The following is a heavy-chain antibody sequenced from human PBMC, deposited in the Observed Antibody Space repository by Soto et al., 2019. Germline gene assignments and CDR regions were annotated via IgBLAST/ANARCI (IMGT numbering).Heavy chain of an antibody. CDR3: ARAPAYLYSSRWFNYHYGMDV. Sequence: SETLSLTCAVYGGSFSGYYWSWIRQPPGKGLEWIGEINHSGSTNYNPSLKSRVTISVDTSKNQFSLKLSSVTAADTAVYYCARAPAYLYSSRWFNYHYGMDVWGQGTTVTVSS. CDR1: GGSFSGYY. V-gene: IGHV4-34*01. J-gene: IGHJ6*02. CDR2: INHSGST. D-gene: IGHD6-13*01.